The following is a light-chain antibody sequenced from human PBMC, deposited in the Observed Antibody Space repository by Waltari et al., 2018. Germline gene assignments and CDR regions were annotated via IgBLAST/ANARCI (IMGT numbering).Light chain of an antibody. CDR2: DVS. V-gene: IGLV2-23*02. CDR3: CSYAGSGTYV. Sequence: QSALTQPASVSGSPGQSITISCTGTSSDVGGYKYVSWYQQHPGKAPKLMIYDVSERPSEVSNRFSGSKSANTASLTIAGLQAEDEADYYCCSYAGSGTYVFGTGTKVTVL. J-gene: IGLJ1*01. CDR1: SSDVGGYKY.